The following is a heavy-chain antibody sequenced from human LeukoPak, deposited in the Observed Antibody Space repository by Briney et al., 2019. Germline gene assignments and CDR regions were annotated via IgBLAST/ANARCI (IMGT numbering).Heavy chain of an antibody. Sequence: PSETLSLTCTVSGGSISSYYWSWIRQSPGKGLEWMGYIYYSGSTNYNPSLKSRVTISVDTSKNQFSLKLSSVTAADTAVYYCARHGMVRGPYYFDYWGQGTVVTVSS. CDR3: ARHGMVRGPYYFDY. D-gene: IGHD3-10*01. J-gene: IGHJ4*02. V-gene: IGHV4-59*08. CDR1: GGSISSYY. CDR2: IYYSGST.